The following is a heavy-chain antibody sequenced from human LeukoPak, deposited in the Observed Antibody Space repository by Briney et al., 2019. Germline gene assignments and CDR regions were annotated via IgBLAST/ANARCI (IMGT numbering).Heavy chain of an antibody. J-gene: IGHJ4*01. CDR2: ISGDGSIT. Sequence: PGGCLRLSCAASGFTFSSYWMHWVREAPGKGLVWVSRISGDGSITAYADSVKGRFTISRDNAKNTLYLQMNSLRAEDTAVYYCARGRAGNYYNHNDYWGQGTLVTVSS. CDR3: ARGRAGNYYNHNDY. V-gene: IGHV3-74*01. D-gene: IGHD3-10*01. CDR1: GFTFSSYW.